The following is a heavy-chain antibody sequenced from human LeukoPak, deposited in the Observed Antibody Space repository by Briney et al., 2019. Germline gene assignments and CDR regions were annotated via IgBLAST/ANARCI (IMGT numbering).Heavy chain of an antibody. CDR3: VKDLYVVGWLRYPGEESNSYSGLDV. V-gene: IGHV3-9*01. D-gene: IGHD5-12*01. J-gene: IGHJ6*02. CDR2: ISWNSGSI. Sequence: GGSLRLSCAASGFSFDEYAMHWVRQAPGKGLEWVSGISWNSGSIGYADSVKGRFTISRDNAKNSLYLEINSLRAEDTALYYCVKDLYVVGWLRYPGEESNSYSGLDVWGQGTTVTVSS. CDR1: GFSFDEYA.